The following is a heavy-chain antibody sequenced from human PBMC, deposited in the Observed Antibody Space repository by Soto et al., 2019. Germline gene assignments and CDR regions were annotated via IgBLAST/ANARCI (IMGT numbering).Heavy chain of an antibody. Sequence: SVKVSCEASGGSFNNYAISWVRQAPGQGLEWMGGIIPVFGTPNYAQKFQGRLTIIAGEYTTTAYMELSSLRSEDTALYYCATRSSGSFHFDYWGQGTLVTVSS. V-gene: IGHV1-69*13. CDR2: IIPVFGTP. D-gene: IGHD1-26*01. J-gene: IGHJ4*02. CDR3: ATRSSGSFHFDY. CDR1: GGSFNNYA.